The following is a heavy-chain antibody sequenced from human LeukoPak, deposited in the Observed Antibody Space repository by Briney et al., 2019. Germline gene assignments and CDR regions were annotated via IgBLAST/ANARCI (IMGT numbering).Heavy chain of an antibody. V-gene: IGHV3-72*01. Sequence: PGGPLRLSCAASVFTFSDHYMDWVRQAPGKGLEWVGRTRNKDNRYTTEYAASVKGRFTISRDDSKNTLYLQMNSLRTEDTAVYYCARVLYYYDISGYLDAWGQGTLVTVSS. CDR1: VFTFSDHY. D-gene: IGHD3-22*01. CDR2: TRNKDNRYTT. J-gene: IGHJ5*02. CDR3: ARVLYYYDISGYLDA.